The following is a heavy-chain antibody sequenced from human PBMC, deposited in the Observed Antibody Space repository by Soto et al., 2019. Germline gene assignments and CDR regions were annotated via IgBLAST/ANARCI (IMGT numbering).Heavy chain of an antibody. D-gene: IGHD6-19*01. CDR3: ARDRIAVALYYYDY. Sequence: EVQLVESGGGLVQPGGSLRLSCAASEFTFSSYWMSWVRQAPGKGLEWVANIKQDGSEKYYVDSVKGRFTISRDNAKNSLYLQMNSLRAEDTAVYYCARDRIAVALYYYDYWGQGTLVTVSS. J-gene: IGHJ4*02. CDR2: IKQDGSEK. V-gene: IGHV3-7*01. CDR1: EFTFSSYW.